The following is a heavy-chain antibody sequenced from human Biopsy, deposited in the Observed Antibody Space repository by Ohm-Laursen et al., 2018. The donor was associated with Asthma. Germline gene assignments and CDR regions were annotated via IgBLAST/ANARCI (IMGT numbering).Heavy chain of an antibody. J-gene: IGHJ3*01. CDR1: GFTFGGYA. V-gene: IGHV3-23*01. CDR3: VKDTDDDRGGYYTFDV. CDR2: ISPDGRSA. D-gene: IGHD3-22*01. Sequence: LSLTCAASGFTFGGYAMSWARQAPGKGLEWVSTISPDGRSAHGPDSFRGRFTISRDNSRDTLYLHMRSLRAYDTAVYYCVKDTDDDRGGYYTFDVWGQETKVTVSS.